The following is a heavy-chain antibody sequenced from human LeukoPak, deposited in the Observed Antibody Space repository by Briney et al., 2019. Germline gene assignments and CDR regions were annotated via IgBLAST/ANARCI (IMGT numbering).Heavy chain of an antibody. Sequence: ASVQVYCKASVYTFTGYYMHWVRQAPGQGLEWMGWINPNSGGTNYVQKFQGRVTMTRDTSISTAYMELSRPRSDDTAVYYCARFTDTAMDYWGQGTLVIVSS. CDR1: VYTFTGYY. CDR2: INPNSGGT. D-gene: IGHD5-18*01. CDR3: ARFTDTAMDY. V-gene: IGHV1-2*02. J-gene: IGHJ4*02.